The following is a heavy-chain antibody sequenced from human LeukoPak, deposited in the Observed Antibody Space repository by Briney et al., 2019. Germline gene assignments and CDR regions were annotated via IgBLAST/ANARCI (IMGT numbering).Heavy chain of an antibody. CDR3: TTVLHRVIRYFDLRIQPTPPI. J-gene: IGHJ4*02. D-gene: IGHD3-9*01. Sequence: GGPLRLSCTASGFTFGDYAMSWVRQAPGKGLEWVGFIRSKAYGGTTEYAASVKGRFTISRDDSKSIAYLQMKRLKTEDTAVYYCTTVLHRVIRYFDLRIQPTPPIWGQGTLVTVSS. V-gene: IGHV3-49*04. CDR2: IRSKAYGGTT. CDR1: GFTFGDYA.